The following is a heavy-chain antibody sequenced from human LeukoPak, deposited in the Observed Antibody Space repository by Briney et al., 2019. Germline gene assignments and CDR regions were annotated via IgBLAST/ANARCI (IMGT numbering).Heavy chain of an antibody. CDR1: GFSVSSNY. Sequence: GGSLRLSCAAPGFSVSSNYMSWVRQAPGKGLEWVSVFYSDGTTSYADSVEGRFTISRDNSKNTLYLQMNSLRADDTAVYYCAMSNVIPVVYLFFDYWGQGALVTVSS. D-gene: IGHD2-8*01. CDR3: AMSNVIPVVYLFFDY. V-gene: IGHV3-53*01. J-gene: IGHJ4*02. CDR2: FYSDGTT.